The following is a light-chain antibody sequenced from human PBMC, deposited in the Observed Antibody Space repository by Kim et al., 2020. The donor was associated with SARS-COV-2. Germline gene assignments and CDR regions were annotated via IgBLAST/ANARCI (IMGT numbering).Light chain of an antibody. V-gene: IGLV2-11*01. CDR3: CSYAGTYTYV. CDR1: STDVGVYKY. J-gene: IGLJ1*01. Sequence: GQSVTISSSGTSTDVGVYKYVSWYHHYPGKAPKVMIYDVSKRPSGVPDRFSGSKSGNTASLTISGLQAEDEAEYYCCSYAGTYTYVFGTGTKVTVL. CDR2: DVS.